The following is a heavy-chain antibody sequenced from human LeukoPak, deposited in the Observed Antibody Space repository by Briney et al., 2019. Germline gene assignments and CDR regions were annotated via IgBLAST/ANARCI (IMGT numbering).Heavy chain of an antibody. Sequence: GGSLRLSCAASGFTVSSNYMSWVRQAPGKGLEWVSVIYTSGSTYYADSVKGRFTISRDNSKNTLYLQMNSLRAEDTAVYYCAKRGVLHDAFDIWGQGTMVTVSS. CDR2: IYTSGST. D-gene: IGHD2/OR15-2a*01. CDR3: AKRGVLHDAFDI. J-gene: IGHJ3*02. CDR1: GFTVSSNY. V-gene: IGHV3-66*01.